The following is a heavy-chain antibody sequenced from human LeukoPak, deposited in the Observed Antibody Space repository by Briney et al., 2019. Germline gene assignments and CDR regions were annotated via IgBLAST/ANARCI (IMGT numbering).Heavy chain of an antibody. V-gene: IGHV3-11*01. J-gene: IGHJ3*02. D-gene: IGHD2-2*01. CDR2: ISSSGSAI. CDR1: GFTFSDYY. Sequence: GGSVRLSCAASGFTFSDYYMSCMREAPGEGREGVSYISSSGSAIYYADSVKGRFTISRDNAKNSLYLQMNSLRAEDTAVYYCARGDFLGYCSSTSCSTSGAFDIWGQGTMVTVSS. CDR3: ARGDFLGYCSSTSCSTSGAFDI.